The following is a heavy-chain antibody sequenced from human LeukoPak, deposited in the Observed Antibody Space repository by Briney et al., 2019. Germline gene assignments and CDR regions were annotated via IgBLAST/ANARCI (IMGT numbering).Heavy chain of an antibody. CDR1: GFTFRNYV. J-gene: IGHJ6*02. V-gene: IGHV3-15*07. CDR2: IKSKTDGGTT. D-gene: IGHD1-7*01. CDR3: STGTIILYYYGMDV. Sequence: GGSLGLSCAASGFTFRNYVIHWVRQAPGKGLEWVGRIKSKTDGGTTDYAAPVKGRFTISRDDSKNTLYLQMNSLKTEDTAVYYCSTGTIILYYYGMDVWGQGTTVTVSS.